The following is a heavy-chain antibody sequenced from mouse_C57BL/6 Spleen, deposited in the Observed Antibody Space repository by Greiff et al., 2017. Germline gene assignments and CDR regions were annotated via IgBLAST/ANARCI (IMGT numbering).Heavy chain of an antibody. CDR1: GYTFTDYY. CDR2: INPNNGGT. Sequence: EVQLQQSGPELVKPGASVKISCKASGYTFTDYYMNWVKQSHGKSLEWIGDINPNNGGTSYNQKFKGKATLTVDKSSSTAYMELRSLTSEDSAVYYCARIYYYGSSPYWGQGTTLTVSS. CDR3: ARIYYYGSSPY. D-gene: IGHD1-1*01. V-gene: IGHV1-26*01. J-gene: IGHJ2*01.